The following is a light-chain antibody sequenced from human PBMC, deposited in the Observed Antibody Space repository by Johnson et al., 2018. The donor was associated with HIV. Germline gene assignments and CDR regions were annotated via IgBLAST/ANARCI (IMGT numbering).Light chain of an antibody. CDR1: SSNIGNNY. CDR2: ENN. Sequence: QSVLTQPPSVSAAPGQKVTISCSGSSSNIGNNYVSWYQQLPGTAPKLLIYENNKRPSGIPDRFSGSKSGTSATLGITGLQTWDEADYYCGTWDSSLGYVFGTGTKVTVL. J-gene: IGLJ1*01. V-gene: IGLV1-51*02. CDR3: GTWDSSLGYV.